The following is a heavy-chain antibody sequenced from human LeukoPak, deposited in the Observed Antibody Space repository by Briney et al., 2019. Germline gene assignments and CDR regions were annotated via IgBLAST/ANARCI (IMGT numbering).Heavy chain of an antibody. J-gene: IGHJ4*02. CDR2: INGSGGST. D-gene: IGHD2-8*01. CDR3: AKDRSCTNNICHGDFDY. CDR1: GFTFSSYA. Sequence: PGGSPRLSCAASGFTFSSYAMSWVRQAPGEGLEGVSDINGSGGSTYYADSVKGRFTISRDNSKNTLYLQMNSLRAEDTAVYYCAKDRSCTNNICHGDFDYWGQGTLVTVSS. V-gene: IGHV3-23*01.